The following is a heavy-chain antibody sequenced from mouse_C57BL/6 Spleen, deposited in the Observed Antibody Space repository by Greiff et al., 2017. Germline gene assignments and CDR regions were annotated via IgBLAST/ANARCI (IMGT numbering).Heavy chain of an antibody. CDR3: ARGESLDTTVEPPFGY. D-gene: IGHD1-1*01. CDR2: IYPGSGNT. Sequence: QVQLQQSGAELVRPGASVKLSCKASGYTFTDYYINWVKQRPGQGLEWIARIYPGSGNTYYNEKFKGKATLTAEKSSSTAYMQLSSLTSEDSAVYFCARGESLDTTVEPPFGYWGQGTTLTVSS. V-gene: IGHV1-76*01. CDR1: GYTFTDYY. J-gene: IGHJ2*01.